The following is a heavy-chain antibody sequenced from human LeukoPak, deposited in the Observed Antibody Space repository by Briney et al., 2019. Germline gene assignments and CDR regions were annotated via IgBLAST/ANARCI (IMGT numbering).Heavy chain of an antibody. J-gene: IGHJ3*02. CDR1: GFTFHDYG. Sequence: GGSLRLSCAASGFTFHDYGMTWVRHVPGKGLEWVSGINWNSGNTGYADSVKGRFTISRDNAKNSLYLQMNELRAEDTALYYCARAKACSSTTCPSDIWGLGTRVTVSS. V-gene: IGHV3-20*04. CDR3: ARAKACSSTTCPSDI. D-gene: IGHD2-2*01. CDR2: INWNSGNT.